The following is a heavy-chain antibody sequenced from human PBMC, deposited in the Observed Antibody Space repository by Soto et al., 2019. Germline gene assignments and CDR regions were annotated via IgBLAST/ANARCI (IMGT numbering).Heavy chain of an antibody. J-gene: IGHJ5*01. Sequence: SETLSLTCTVSGGSISSYYWSWIRQPPGKGLEWIGYIYYSGSTNYNPSLKSRVTISVDTSKNQFSLKIISVTAADTAVYYCASRRLAAPGDYPFESWGQGTLVTVSS. CDR1: GGSISSYY. CDR2: IYYSGST. D-gene: IGHD6-13*01. CDR3: ASRRLAAPGDYPFES. V-gene: IGHV4-59*08.